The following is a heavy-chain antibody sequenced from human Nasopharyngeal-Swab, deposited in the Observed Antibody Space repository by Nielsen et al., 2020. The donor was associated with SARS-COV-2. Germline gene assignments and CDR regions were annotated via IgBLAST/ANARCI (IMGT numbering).Heavy chain of an antibody. Sequence: LSLTCADSGFTFDDYAMHWVRQAPGKGLEWVSGISWNSGSIGYADSVKGRFTISRDNAKNSLYLQMNSLRAEDTALYYCARSPAHSSRWYFGRYYYGMDVWGQGTTVTVSS. D-gene: IGHD6-13*01. CDR1: GFTFDDYA. CDR3: ARSPAHSSRWYFGRYYYGMDV. CDR2: ISWNSGSI. V-gene: IGHV3-9*01. J-gene: IGHJ6*02.